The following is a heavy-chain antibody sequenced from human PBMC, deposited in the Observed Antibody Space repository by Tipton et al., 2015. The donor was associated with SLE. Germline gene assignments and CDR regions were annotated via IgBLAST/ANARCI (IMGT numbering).Heavy chain of an antibody. CDR2: ISGSGGGT. J-gene: IGHJ4*02. V-gene: IGHV3-23*01. D-gene: IGHD6-13*01. CDR3: ARRVSNWPFDC. Sequence: SLRLSCAASGFTFSSYAMSWVRQAPGKGLEWVSSISGSGGGTYYADSVKGRFTISRDNSNYTLYLQMHSLRAEDTAIYYCARRVSNWPFDCWGQGTLVTVSS. CDR1: GFTFSSYA.